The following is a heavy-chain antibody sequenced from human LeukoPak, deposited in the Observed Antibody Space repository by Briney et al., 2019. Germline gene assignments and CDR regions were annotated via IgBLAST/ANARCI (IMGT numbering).Heavy chain of an antibody. V-gene: IGHV4-59*01. CDR3: ARGDGGSYGFDY. D-gene: IGHD1-26*01. CDR2: IYYSGST. J-gene: IGHJ4*02. Sequence: SETLSLTCTVSGGSISSYYWSWIRQPPGKGLEWIGYIYYSGSTNYNPSLKSRVTISVDTSKNQFSLKLSSVTAADTVVYYCARGDGGSYGFDYWGQGTLVTVSS. CDR1: GGSISSYY.